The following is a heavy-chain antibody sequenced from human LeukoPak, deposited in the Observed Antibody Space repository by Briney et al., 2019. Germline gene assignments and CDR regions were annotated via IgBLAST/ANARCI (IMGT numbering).Heavy chain of an antibody. CDR3: ARDVQGAYCSSTSCYNWFDP. CDR2: ISSSSSTI. CDR1: GFTFSSYS. V-gene: IGHV3-48*01. Sequence: GESLRLSCAASGFTFSSYSMNWVRQAPGKGLEWVSYISSSSSTIYYADSVKGRFTISRDNAKNSLYLQMNSLRAEDTAVYYCARDVQGAYCSSTSCYNWFDPWGQGTLVTVSS. D-gene: IGHD2-2*01. J-gene: IGHJ5*02.